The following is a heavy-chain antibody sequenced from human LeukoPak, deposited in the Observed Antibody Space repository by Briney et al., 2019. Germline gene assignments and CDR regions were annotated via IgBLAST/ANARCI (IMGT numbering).Heavy chain of an antibody. CDR1: GFTFSSYA. J-gene: IGHJ4*02. CDR3: SYDTTGPEDY. Sequence: GGSLRLSCAASGFTFSSYAMHWVRQAPGKGLEWVAVISYDGSNKYYADSVKGRFTISRDNSKNTLYLQMNSLRAEDTAVYYCSYDTTGPEDYWGQGTLVTVSS. CDR2: ISYDGSNK. D-gene: IGHD3-22*01. V-gene: IGHV3-30-3*01.